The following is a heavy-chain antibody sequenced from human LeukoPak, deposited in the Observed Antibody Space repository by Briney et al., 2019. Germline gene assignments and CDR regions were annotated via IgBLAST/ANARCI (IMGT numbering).Heavy chain of an antibody. V-gene: IGHV4-61*02. J-gene: IGHJ4*02. CDR1: GGSISSDRFY. CDR2: IKSSNT. Sequence: PSETLSLTCTVSGGSISSDRFYWTWVRPPAGKGLEWIGRIKSSNTNYNPSLKSRVNISVDTSTNQFSLKLSSLTAADTAVYYCARVPDWTYVPDYWGQGTLVTVSS. D-gene: IGHD3-16*01. CDR3: ARVPDWTYVPDY.